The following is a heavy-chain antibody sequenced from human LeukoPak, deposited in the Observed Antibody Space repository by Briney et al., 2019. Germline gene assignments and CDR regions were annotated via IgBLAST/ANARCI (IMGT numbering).Heavy chain of an antibody. CDR3: ARGPVGYSGYGPDY. J-gene: IGHJ4*02. V-gene: IGHV3-30*04. CDR2: ISYDGSNK. Sequence: GGSLRLSCAASGFTFSSYAMHWVRQAPGKGLEWVAVISYDGSNKYYADSVKGRFTISRDNSKNTLSLQMNSLRPEDTAVYYCARGPVGYSGYGPDYWGQGTLVTVSS. CDR1: GFTFSSYA. D-gene: IGHD5-12*01.